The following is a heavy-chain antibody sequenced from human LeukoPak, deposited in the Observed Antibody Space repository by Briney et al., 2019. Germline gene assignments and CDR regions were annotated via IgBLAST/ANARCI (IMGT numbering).Heavy chain of an antibody. V-gene: IGHV1-18*01. CDR2: ISAYNGST. CDR1: GCTFTSYG. J-gene: IGHJ5*02. Sequence: ASVKVSCKASGCTFTSYGIGWVRQAPGQGLEWMGWISAYNGSTNYAQKLQGRVTMTTDTSTSTAYMELRSLRSDDTAVYYCARTTVTTGGGWFDPWGQGTLVTVSS. CDR3: ARTTVTTGGGWFDP. D-gene: IGHD4-17*01.